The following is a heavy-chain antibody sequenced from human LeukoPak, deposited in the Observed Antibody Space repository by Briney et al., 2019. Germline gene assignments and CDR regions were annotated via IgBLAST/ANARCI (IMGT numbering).Heavy chain of an antibody. D-gene: IGHD3-10*01. V-gene: IGHV1-69*04. Sequence: ASVKVSCKASGGTFSSYAISWVRQAPGQGLEWMGRIIPILGIANYAQKFQGRVTITADKSTSTAYMELSSLRSEDTAVYYCAREGPPPYYYGSGSPRGWFDPWGQGTLVTVSS. J-gene: IGHJ5*02. CDR3: AREGPPPYYYGSGSPRGWFDP. CDR2: IIPILGIA. CDR1: GGTFSSYA.